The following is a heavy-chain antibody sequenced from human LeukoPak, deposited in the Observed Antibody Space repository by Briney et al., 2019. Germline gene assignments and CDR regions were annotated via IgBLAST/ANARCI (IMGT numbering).Heavy chain of an antibody. V-gene: IGHV3-23*01. CDR3: AKDLHSSSSCY. CDR2: ISASDDKT. Sequence: GGSLRLSCGASGFIFSNHAMTWVRQAPGKGLEWVSGISASDDKTYHAESVKGRFIISRDNSKNTLYLQMNSLRAEDTALYYCAKDLHSSSSCYWGQGALVTVSS. J-gene: IGHJ4*02. CDR1: GFIFSNHA. D-gene: IGHD6-6*01.